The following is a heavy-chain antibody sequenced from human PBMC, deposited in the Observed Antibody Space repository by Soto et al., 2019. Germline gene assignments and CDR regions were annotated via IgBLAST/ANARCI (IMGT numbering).Heavy chain of an antibody. CDR3: ARDSDYGGPQPIDY. V-gene: IGHV1-3*01. Sequence: ASVKVSCKASGYTFTSYAMHWVRQAPGQRLEWMGWINAGNGNTKYSQKFHGRVTITRDTSASTAYMELSSLRSEDTAVYYCARDSDYGGPQPIDYWGQGTLVTVSS. CDR1: GYTFTSYA. D-gene: IGHD4-17*01. CDR2: INAGNGNT. J-gene: IGHJ4*02.